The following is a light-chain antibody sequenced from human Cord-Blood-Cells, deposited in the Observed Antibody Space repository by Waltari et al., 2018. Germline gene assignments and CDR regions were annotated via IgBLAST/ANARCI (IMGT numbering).Light chain of an antibody. Sequence: DIQMTQSPSSLSASVGDRVTITCRSSQSISSYLNWYQQKPGKAPKLLIYAASSLQSGVPSRFSGSGSGTDFTLTISSLQPEDFATHYCQQSYSTPYTFGQGTKLEIK. V-gene: IGKV1-39*01. J-gene: IGKJ2*01. CDR3: QQSYSTPYT. CDR1: QSISSY. CDR2: AAS.